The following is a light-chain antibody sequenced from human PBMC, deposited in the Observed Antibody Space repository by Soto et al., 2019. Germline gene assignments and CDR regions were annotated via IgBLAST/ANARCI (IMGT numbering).Light chain of an antibody. J-gene: IGKJ3*01. CDR3: QQYGVSPET. CDR2: SAS. CDR1: QSAGSNS. V-gene: IGKV3-20*01. Sequence: ETVLTQSPGTLSLSPGERATLSCRASQSAGSNSVAWYQQKPGQAPRLLIHSASNRATGIPDRFSGSGSGSDFTLTISRVEPEDSALYYCQQYGVSPETFGPGTKLDIK.